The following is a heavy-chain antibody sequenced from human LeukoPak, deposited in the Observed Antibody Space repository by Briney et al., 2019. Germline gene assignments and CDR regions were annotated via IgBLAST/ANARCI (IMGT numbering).Heavy chain of an antibody. J-gene: IGHJ5*02. D-gene: IGHD3-16*02. Sequence: KTSETLSLTCTVSGGSITSGTFYWGWIRQPPGKGLESIGEINHSGSTNYNPSLKSRVTISVDTSKNQFSLKLSSVTAADTAVYYCARGQRSYHHNWFDRWGQGTLVTVSS. V-gene: IGHV4-39*07. CDR2: INHSGST. CDR1: GGSITSGTFY. CDR3: ARGQRSYHHNWFDR.